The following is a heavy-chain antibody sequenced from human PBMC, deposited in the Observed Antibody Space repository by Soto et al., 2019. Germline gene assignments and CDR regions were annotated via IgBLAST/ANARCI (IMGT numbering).Heavy chain of an antibody. CDR3: VRGPYNYNARYFDY. Sequence: QVQLQQWGAGLLKPSETLSLTCTVSGGSFSGYFWTWIRQPPGKGLEWLAEINHSGITNYNPSVESRVSMSVDTSKNQFSPRLYSVTAADTAVYYCVRGPYNYNARYFDYWGQGTLVTVSS. CDR2: INHSGIT. J-gene: IGHJ4*02. CDR1: GGSFSGYF. D-gene: IGHD1-20*01. V-gene: IGHV4-34*01.